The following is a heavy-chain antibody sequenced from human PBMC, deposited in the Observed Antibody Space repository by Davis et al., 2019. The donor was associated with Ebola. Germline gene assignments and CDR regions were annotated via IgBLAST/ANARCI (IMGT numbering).Heavy chain of an antibody. CDR2: ISNSGSTK. D-gene: IGHD5-12*01. V-gene: IGHV3-48*03. Sequence: GESLKISCAASGFTFSSYEMNWVRQAPGKGLEWVSYISNSGSTKYYADSVKGRFTISRDNAKNSLYLQMNSLRGEDTAVYYCARAPKYTGYDFPYYFDYWGQGTLVTVSS. CDR3: ARAPKYTGYDFPYYFDY. J-gene: IGHJ4*02. CDR1: GFTFSSYE.